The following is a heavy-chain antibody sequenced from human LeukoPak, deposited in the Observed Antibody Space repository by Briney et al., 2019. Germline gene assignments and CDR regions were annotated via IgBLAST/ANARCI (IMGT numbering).Heavy chain of an antibody. D-gene: IGHD4-11*01. J-gene: IGHJ4*02. Sequence: ASVKVSCKASGYTFTSFGISWVPQAPGQGLEWMGWINAYNTNTKSAQRLQGRVTMTTDTSASTAYMELGSLRSDDTAVYYCATSDGTVTTFQYWGQGTLVTVSS. CDR1: GYTFTSFG. V-gene: IGHV1-18*01. CDR3: ATSDGTVTTFQY. CDR2: INAYNTNT.